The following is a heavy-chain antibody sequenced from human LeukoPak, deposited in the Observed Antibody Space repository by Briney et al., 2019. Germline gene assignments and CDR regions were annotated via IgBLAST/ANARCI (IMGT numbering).Heavy chain of an antibody. CDR1: GFTFSDYY. D-gene: IGHD1-26*01. CDR3: ARDMTSGSYTDAFDI. CDR2: ISSSGSTI. J-gene: IGHJ3*02. Sequence: PGGSLRLSCAVSGFTFSDYYMSWIRQAPGKGLEWVSYISSSGSTIYYADSVKGRFTISRDNAKNSLYLQMNSLRAEDTAVYYCARDMTSGSYTDAFDIWGQGTMVTVSS. V-gene: IGHV3-11*01.